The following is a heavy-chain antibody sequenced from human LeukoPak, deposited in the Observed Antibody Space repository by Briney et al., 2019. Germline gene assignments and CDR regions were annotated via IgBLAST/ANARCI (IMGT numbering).Heavy chain of an antibody. D-gene: IGHD4-17*01. Sequence: ASVKVSCTASGYTFTSYAMHWVRQALGQRLEWMGWINAGNGNTKYSQEFQGRVTITRDTSASTAYMELSSLRSEDMAVYYCAREGGDYPSYYMDVWGKGTTVTVSS. V-gene: IGHV1-3*03. CDR2: INAGNGNT. CDR1: GYTFTSYA. CDR3: AREGGDYPSYYMDV. J-gene: IGHJ6*03.